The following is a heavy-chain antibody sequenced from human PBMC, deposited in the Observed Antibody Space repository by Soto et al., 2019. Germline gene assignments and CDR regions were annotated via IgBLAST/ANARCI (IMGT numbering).Heavy chain of an antibody. V-gene: IGHV3-33*01. D-gene: IGHD2-2*01. CDR1: GFTFRSSG. CDR3: ARGGYCSSTSGSPYLHYGMDV. CDR2: IWYDGSNE. J-gene: IGHJ6*02. Sequence: GGSLRLSCAASGFTFRSSGMHWVRQAPGKGLEWVALIWYDGSNEYYADSVKGRFTISRDNFKNTLYLQMNSLRAEDAAVYYCARGGYCSSTSGSPYLHYGMDVWGQGTTVTVSS.